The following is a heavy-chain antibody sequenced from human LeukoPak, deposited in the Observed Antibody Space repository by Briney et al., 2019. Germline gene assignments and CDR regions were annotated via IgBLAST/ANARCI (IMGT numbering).Heavy chain of an antibody. CDR2: IIPLTVIA. CDR3: ARVGYDILTGYYTLYYYYGMDV. Sequence: SVRVSCKASGGTFISYAISWVRQAPGQRREWMGRIIPLTVIANYAQKLQGRVTITADKSTSTAYMELSSLRAEYTAVYYCARVGYDILTGYYTLYYYYGMDVWGQGTTVTVSS. CDR1: GGTFISYA. J-gene: IGHJ6*02. D-gene: IGHD3-9*01. V-gene: IGHV1-69*04.